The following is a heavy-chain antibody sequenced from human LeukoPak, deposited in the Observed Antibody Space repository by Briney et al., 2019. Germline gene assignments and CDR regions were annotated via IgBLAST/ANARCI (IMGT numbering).Heavy chain of an antibody. D-gene: IGHD1-26*01. V-gene: IGHV3-33*01. CDR2: IWYDGSKK. CDR1: GFTFSSYG. Sequence: PGGSLRLSCAASGFTFSSYGMHWVRQAPGKGLEWVAVIWYDGSKKYYADSVKGRFTISRDNSKNTLYLQMNSLRAEDTAVYYCARLASGSYPNYFDYWGQGLPVTVSS. J-gene: IGHJ4*02. CDR3: ARLASGSYPNYFDY.